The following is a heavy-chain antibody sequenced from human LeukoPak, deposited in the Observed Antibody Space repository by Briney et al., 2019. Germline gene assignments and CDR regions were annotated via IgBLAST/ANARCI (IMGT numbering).Heavy chain of an antibody. J-gene: IGHJ4*02. Sequence: GGSLRLSCAASGFTFSSYAMNWVRQAPGKGLEWVSSISRSSIYKYYADSMKGRFTISRDNAKNSVYLQVNSVRAEDTAVYYCARGRYDSSGYYALFDYWGRGTLVTVSS. CDR3: ARGRYDSSGYYALFDY. CDR2: ISRSSIYK. V-gene: IGHV3-21*01. CDR1: GFTFSSYA. D-gene: IGHD3-22*01.